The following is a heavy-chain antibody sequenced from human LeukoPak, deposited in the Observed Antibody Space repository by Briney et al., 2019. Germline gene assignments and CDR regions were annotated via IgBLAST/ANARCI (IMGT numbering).Heavy chain of an antibody. CDR2: FDPEDGEI. CDR3: AVLPHSGAYYLVY. Sequence: GASVKVSCKVSIYTLTELSMHWVRQAPGKGLEWMGGFDPEDGEIIYAQKFQGRLTMTEDTSTDTAYMELSSLTSGDTAVYYCAVLPHSGAYYLVYWGQGTLVTVSS. D-gene: IGHD3-22*01. V-gene: IGHV1-24*01. J-gene: IGHJ4*02. CDR1: IYTLTELS.